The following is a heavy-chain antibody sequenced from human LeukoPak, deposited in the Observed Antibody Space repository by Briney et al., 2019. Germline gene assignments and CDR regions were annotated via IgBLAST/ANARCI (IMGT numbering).Heavy chain of an antibody. D-gene: IGHD3-22*01. CDR2: ISGSGGST. J-gene: IGHJ5*02. CDR1: GFTFSSYA. V-gene: IGHV3-23*01. Sequence: PGGSLRLSCAASGFTFSSYAMSWVRQAPGKGLEWVSAISGSGGSTYYADSRNGRFTISTDNSKNTPYLQMNSLRAEDMAVYYCAKDLVEYYYDSSGHNAPTYNWFDPWGQGTPVTAAS. CDR3: AKDLVEYYYDSSGHNAPTYNWFDP.